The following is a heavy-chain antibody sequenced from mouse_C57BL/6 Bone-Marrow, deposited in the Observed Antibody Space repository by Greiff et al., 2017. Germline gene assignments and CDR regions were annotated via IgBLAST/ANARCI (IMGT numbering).Heavy chain of an antibody. CDR2: IYPGSGST. D-gene: IGHD1-1*01. Sequence: QVQLQQSGAELVKPGASVKMSCKASGYTFTSYWITWVKQRPGQGLEWIGDIYPGSGSTNYNEKFKSKATLTVDTSSSTAYMQLSSLTSEDSAVDYCARRGYYGSPWFAYWGQGTLVTVSA. J-gene: IGHJ3*01. V-gene: IGHV1-55*01. CDR3: ARRGYYGSPWFAY. CDR1: GYTFTSYW.